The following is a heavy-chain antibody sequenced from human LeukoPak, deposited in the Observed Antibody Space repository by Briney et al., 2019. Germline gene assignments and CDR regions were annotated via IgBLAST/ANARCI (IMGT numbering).Heavy chain of an antibody. CDR3: ARFYSNSFRKHDAFDI. J-gene: IGHJ3*02. D-gene: IGHD6-6*01. CDR1: GYSFTSYW. V-gene: IGHV5-51*01. Sequence: GESLKISCKGSGYSFTSYWIGWVRQMPGKGLEWMGIIYPGDSDTRYSPSFQGQVTISADKSISTAYLQWSSLKASDTAMYYCARFYSNSFRKHDAFDIWGQGTMVTVSS. CDR2: IYPGDSDT.